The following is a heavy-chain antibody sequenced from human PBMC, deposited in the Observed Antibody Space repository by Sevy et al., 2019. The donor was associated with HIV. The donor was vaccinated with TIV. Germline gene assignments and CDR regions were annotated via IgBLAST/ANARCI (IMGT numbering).Heavy chain of an antibody. V-gene: IGHV3-30*02. CDR2: IWYDGSNK. CDR1: GFTFSSYG. Sequence: GGSLRLSCAASGFTFSSYGMHWVRQAPGKGLEWVAVIWYDGSNKYYADSVKGRFTISRDNSKNTLYLQMNSLRDEDTAVYYCAKDFTMYGLGRGSWFDPWGQGTLVTVSS. D-gene: IGHD3-10*01. J-gene: IGHJ5*02. CDR3: AKDFTMYGLGRGSWFDP.